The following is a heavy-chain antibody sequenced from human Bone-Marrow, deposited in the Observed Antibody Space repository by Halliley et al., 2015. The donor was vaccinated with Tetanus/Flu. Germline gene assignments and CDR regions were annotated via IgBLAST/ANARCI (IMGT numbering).Heavy chain of an antibody. CDR2: IHYPGTT. CDR3: AAAPNLNYFGF. J-gene: IGHJ4*02. V-gene: IGHV4-59*01. D-gene: IGHD6-13*01. Sequence: MGLEWIAMIHYPGTTHLNPSLNGRVSISMDTSKNQFSLKLSPVTTADTAVYYCAAAPNLNYFGFWGQGTLVSVSS.